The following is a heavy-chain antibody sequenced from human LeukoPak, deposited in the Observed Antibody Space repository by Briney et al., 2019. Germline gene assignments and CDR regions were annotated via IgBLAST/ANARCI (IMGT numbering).Heavy chain of an antibody. J-gene: IGHJ4*02. CDR2: IYSGGST. CDR3: ASDRAPSEDIVLMVYAQYDY. Sequence: PGGSLRLSCAASGFTVSSNYMSWVRQAPGKRLEWVSVIYSGGSTYYADSVKGRFTISRDNSKNTLYLQMNSLRAEDTAVYYCASDRAPSEDIVLMVYAQYDYWGQGTLVTVSS. V-gene: IGHV3-66*01. CDR1: GFTVSSNY. D-gene: IGHD2-8*01.